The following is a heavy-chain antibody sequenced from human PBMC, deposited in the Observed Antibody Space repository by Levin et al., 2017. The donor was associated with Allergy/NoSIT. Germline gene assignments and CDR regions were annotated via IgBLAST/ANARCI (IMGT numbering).Heavy chain of an antibody. CDR3: TRGLLPHYYDSVDWFDP. J-gene: IGHJ5*02. D-gene: IGHD3-22*01. CDR1: GFNFGDYA. Sequence: GGSLRLSCAASGFNFGDYAMSWFRQAPKKGLEWIGFIRSKAYGATREYAASVKGRFTISREDSKSIVYLQMNSLKTDDTAVYYCTRGLLPHYYDSVDWFDPWGQGTLVTVSS. CDR2: IRSKAYGATR. V-gene: IGHV3-49*03.